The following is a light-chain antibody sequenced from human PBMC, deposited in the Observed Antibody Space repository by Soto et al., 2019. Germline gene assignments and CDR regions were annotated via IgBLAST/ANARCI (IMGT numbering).Light chain of an antibody. CDR1: QSVSSH. Sequence: EIVLTQSPATLSLSPGERATLSCRASQSVSSHLAWYQQKPGQAPRLLIYDASNRATGIPARFSGSGSGTDFTLTISSLDPEDFAVYYCQQRSDWPPFTFGPGTKVDIK. CDR2: DAS. V-gene: IGKV3-11*01. J-gene: IGKJ3*01. CDR3: QQRSDWPPFT.